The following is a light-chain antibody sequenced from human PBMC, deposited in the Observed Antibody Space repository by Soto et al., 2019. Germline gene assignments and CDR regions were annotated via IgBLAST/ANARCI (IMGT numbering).Light chain of an antibody. CDR2: DAS. CDR1: QAISSA. Sequence: AIQLTQSPSSLSASVGDRVSITCRASQAISSALAWYQQKPGKAPKLLIFDASSLQSGVPSRFSGSGSGTDFTLTISSLQPEDFATYHCQQFNSYPHTFGQGTKLEIK. J-gene: IGKJ2*01. CDR3: QQFNSYPHT. V-gene: IGKV1-13*02.